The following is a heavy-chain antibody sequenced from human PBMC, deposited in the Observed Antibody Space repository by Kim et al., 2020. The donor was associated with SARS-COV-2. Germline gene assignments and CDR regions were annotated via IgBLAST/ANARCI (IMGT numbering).Heavy chain of an antibody. D-gene: IGHD6-13*01. V-gene: IGHV3-21*01. CDR2: I. J-gene: IGHJ4*02. CDR3: ARGNSWYYFDY. Sequence: IYYADSVKGRFTISRDNAKNSLYLQMNSLRAEDTAVYYCARGNSWYYFDYWGQGTLVTVSS.